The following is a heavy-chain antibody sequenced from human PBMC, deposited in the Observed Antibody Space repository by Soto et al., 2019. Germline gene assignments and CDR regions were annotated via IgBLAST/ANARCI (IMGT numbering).Heavy chain of an antibody. CDR2: FDPGDGKT. D-gene: IGHD3-9*01. J-gene: IGHJ4*02. CDR1: GYTFTSYA. Sequence: ASVKVSCKAPGYTFTSYAMHWVRQAPGKRLEWMGWFDPGDGKTIYSQKFQGRVTMTEDTSTNTAYMELSSLRSEDTAVYYCATVREFTIFSPLDYWGQGTLVTVSS. V-gene: IGHV1-3*01. CDR3: ATVREFTIFSPLDY.